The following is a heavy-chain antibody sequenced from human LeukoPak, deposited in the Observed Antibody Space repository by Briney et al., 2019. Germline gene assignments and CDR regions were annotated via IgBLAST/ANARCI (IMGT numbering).Heavy chain of an antibody. CDR2: IGGGYGTT. J-gene: IGHJ3*02. CDR3: ARAGAQMATVDAFDI. Sequence: GGSLRLSCAASGFTFHSYTMTWVRQAPGKGLEWVSAIGGGYGTTYYADSVKGRFTISRENAKNSLYLQMDSLRAGDTAVYYCARAGAQMATVDAFDIWGQGTVVIVSS. V-gene: IGHV3-23*01. CDR1: GFTFHSYT. D-gene: IGHD5-12*01.